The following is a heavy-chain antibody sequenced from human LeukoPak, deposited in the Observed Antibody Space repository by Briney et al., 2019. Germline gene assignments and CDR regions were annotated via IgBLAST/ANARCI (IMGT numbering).Heavy chain of an antibody. CDR1: SGSLRGYS. D-gene: IGHD4-17*01. CDR2: ISHSGIT. V-gene: IGHV4-34*01. CDR3: TRQSGTVTPIDY. J-gene: IGHJ4*02. Sequence: PTETLSLTCAVSSGSLRGYSWGWIRQPPGKGLEWVGEISHSGITNYNASLKGRVTISLKKSEIQFSLMLSSVTAADTAVYYCTRQSGTVTPIDYWSQGTLVTVSS.